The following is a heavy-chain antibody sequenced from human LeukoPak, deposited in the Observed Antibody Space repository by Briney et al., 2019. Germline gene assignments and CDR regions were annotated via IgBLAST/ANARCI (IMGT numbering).Heavy chain of an antibody. V-gene: IGHV4-59*01. J-gene: IGHJ4*02. D-gene: IGHD3-10*01. CDR2: IYYSGST. CDR1: GGSISSYY. Sequence: SETLSLTCTVSGGSISSYYWSWIRQPPGKGLEWIGYIYYSGSTNYNPSLKSRVTISVDTSKNQFSLKLSSVTAADTAVYYCARYPDAGSGSYFAYYFDYWGQGTLVTVSS. CDR3: ARYPDAGSGSYFAYYFDY.